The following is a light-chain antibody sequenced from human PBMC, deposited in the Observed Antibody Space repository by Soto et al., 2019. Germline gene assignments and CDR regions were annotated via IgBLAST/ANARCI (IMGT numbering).Light chain of an antibody. J-gene: IGLJ2*01. CDR2: EDN. V-gene: IGLV6-57*04. CDR1: SGSIVNNY. Sequence: NFMLTQPHSVSESPGKTVSISCTRSSGSIVNNYVQWFQQRPGSAPTTVIYEDNQRPSGVPDRFSGSIDSSSNSASLTISGLKTEDEADYYCQSYDATNLVFGGGPTLTVL. CDR3: QSYDATNLV.